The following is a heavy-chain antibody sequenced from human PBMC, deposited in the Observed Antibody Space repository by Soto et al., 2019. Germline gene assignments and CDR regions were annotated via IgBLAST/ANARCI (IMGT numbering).Heavy chain of an antibody. Sequence: SETLSLTCTVSGGSISNYYWSWIRQPPGKSLEWIGYVYYDGSNNYNPSLKSRVTISVDTSKNQFSLKLSSVTAADTAVYYCASQYYYDSSGSQTFDYWGQGTQVTVSS. V-gene: IGHV4-59*01. D-gene: IGHD3-22*01. CDR2: VYYDGSN. J-gene: IGHJ4*02. CDR1: GGSISNYY. CDR3: ASQYYYDSSGSQTFDY.